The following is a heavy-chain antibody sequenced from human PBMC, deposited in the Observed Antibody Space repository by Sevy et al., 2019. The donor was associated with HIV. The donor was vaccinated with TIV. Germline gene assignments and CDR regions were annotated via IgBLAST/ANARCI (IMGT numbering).Heavy chain of an antibody. Sequence: GGSLRLSCSASGFTFRSFSMHWVRQAPGKGLEWVAAIWYDGGTKQYADSVKGRFTISRDNSKNMLNLEMNSLRTEDTALYFCARDSAGVIVPTAGFDSWGQGTVVTVSS. J-gene: IGHJ5*01. CDR1: GFTFRSFS. D-gene: IGHD1-1*01. CDR2: IWYDGGTK. V-gene: IGHV3-33*01. CDR3: ARDSAGVIVPTAGFDS.